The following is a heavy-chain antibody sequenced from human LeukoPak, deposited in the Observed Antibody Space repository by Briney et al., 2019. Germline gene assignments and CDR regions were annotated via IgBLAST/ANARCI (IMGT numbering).Heavy chain of an antibody. D-gene: IGHD5-18*01. CDR3: ARLCSYGYWYFDL. J-gene: IGHJ2*01. CDR2: IYYSGST. Sequence: PSETLSLTCTVSGGSISSYYWSWIRQPPGKGLEWIGYIYYSGSTNYNPSLKSRVTISVDTSKNQFSLKLSSVTAADTAVYYCARLCSYGYWYFDLWGRGTLVTVSS. CDR1: GGSISSYY. V-gene: IGHV4-59*01.